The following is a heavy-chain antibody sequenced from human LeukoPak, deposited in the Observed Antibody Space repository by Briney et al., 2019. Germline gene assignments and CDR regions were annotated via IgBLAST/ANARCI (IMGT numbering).Heavy chain of an antibody. CDR2: INHSGST. CDR1: GGSFSGYY. CDR3: ARDGWGSNWFDP. Sequence: SETLSLTCAVYGGSFSGYYWSWIRQPPGKGLEWIGEINHSGSTNYNPSLKSRVTMSVDTSKNQFSLKLSSVTAADTAVYDCARDGWGSNWFDPWGQGTLVTVSS. J-gene: IGHJ5*02. V-gene: IGHV4-34*01. D-gene: IGHD7-27*01.